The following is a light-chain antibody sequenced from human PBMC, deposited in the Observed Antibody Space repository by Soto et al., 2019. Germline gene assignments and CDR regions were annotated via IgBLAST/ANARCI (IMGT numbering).Light chain of an antibody. J-gene: IGLJ1*01. CDR3: QSYDYSLNGAYV. CDR1: SSNIGAGYD. Sequence: QSVLTQPPSVSGAPGQRVTISCTGSSSNIGAGYDVHWYQQLPGTAPKLLIFDKNSRPAGVPDRFSGSKSGTSASLAITGLQAEDEADYYCQSYDYSLNGAYVFGPGTKVTVL. V-gene: IGLV1-40*01. CDR2: DKN.